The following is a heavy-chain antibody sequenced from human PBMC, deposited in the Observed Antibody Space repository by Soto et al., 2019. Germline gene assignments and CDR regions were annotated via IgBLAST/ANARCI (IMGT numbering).Heavy chain of an antibody. V-gene: IGHV4-34*01. CDR1: GGSFSGYY. CDR3: AHILDGSQFNF. D-gene: IGHD3-10*01. CDR2: INHSGNT. J-gene: IGHJ4*02. Sequence: SETLSLTCAVYGGSFSGYYWSWIRQPPGKGLEWIGEINHSGNTNYNPSLKSRVTISVDTSKNQFSLKVNSVIAADTAMYYCAHILDGSQFNFWGQGTPVTVS.